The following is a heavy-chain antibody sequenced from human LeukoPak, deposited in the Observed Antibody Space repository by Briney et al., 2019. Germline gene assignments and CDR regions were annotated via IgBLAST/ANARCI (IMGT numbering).Heavy chain of an antibody. CDR1: GFTFSSYS. D-gene: IGHD6-19*01. CDR3: ARDLSIAVGDY. V-gene: IGHV3-21*01. CDR2: ISSSSSHI. J-gene: IGHJ4*02. Sequence: GGSLRLSCAASGFTFSSYSMNWVRQAPGKGLEWVSSISSSSSHIYYADSVKGRFTISRDNAKNSLYLQMNSLRAEDTAVYYCARDLSIAVGDYWGQGTLVTVSS.